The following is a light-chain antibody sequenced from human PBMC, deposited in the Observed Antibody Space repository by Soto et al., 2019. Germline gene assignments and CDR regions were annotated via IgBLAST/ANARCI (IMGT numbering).Light chain of an antibody. V-gene: IGKV1-12*01. J-gene: IGKJ2*01. CDR3: QQANSFPYT. CDR2: VAS. Sequence: DIQMTQSPSSVSASVGDRVTITCRASQGIDNWLAWYQQKPGKAPNLPIYVASNLQNGVPSRFSGSGYGTDFNLTISSLQPEDFATYYCQQANSFPYTFGQGTRLEIK. CDR1: QGIDNW.